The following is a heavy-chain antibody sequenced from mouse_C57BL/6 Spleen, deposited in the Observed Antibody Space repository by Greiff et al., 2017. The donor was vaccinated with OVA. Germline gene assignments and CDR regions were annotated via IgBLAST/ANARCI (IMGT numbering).Heavy chain of an antibody. CDR2: INPSNGGT. V-gene: IGHV1-53*01. J-gene: IGHJ2*01. Sequence: QVQLQQSGTELVKPGASVKLSCKASGYTFTSYWMHWVKQRPGQGLEWIGNINPSNGGTNYNEKFKSKATLTVDKSSSTAYMPLSSLTSEDSAVYYCAREDYGSSYVGYWGQGTTLTVSS. CDR3: AREDYGSSYVGY. CDR1: GYTFTSYW. D-gene: IGHD1-1*01.